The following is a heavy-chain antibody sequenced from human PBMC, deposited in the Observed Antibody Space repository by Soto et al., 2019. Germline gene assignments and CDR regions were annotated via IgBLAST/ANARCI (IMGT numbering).Heavy chain of an antibody. J-gene: IGHJ4*02. CDR3: AIDRRGAYCSGGICYSPGY. CDR2: ISGTGGT. CDR1: GFTFSSHV. V-gene: IGHV3-23*01. D-gene: IGHD2-15*01. Sequence: EVQLWESGGGLVQPGGSLRLSCAVSGFTFSSHVMSWVRQAPGKGLEWVSAISGTGGTYYADSVKGRFTISRDNSKNALYVQMNNLRDEDTAVYYFAIDRRGAYCSGGICYSPGYWCQGTLVIVSS.